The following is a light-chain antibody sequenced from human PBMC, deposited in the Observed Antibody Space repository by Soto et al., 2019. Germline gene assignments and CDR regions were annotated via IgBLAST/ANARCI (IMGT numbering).Light chain of an antibody. V-gene: IGLV2-14*01. J-gene: IGLJ1*01. CDR2: DVS. CDR1: SSDIGGYSY. Sequence: QSVLAQPASVSGSPGQSITVSCTGTSSDIGGYSYVSWYQQRPGKAPKLILYDVSDRPSGLSSRFSGSKSGNTASLTISGLQAEDEADYYCSSYTTRSTYVFVTGTKVTVL. CDR3: SSYTTRSTYV.